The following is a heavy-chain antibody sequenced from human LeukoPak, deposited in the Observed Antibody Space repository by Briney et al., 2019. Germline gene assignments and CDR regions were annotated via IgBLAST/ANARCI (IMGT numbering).Heavy chain of an antibody. D-gene: IGHD5-12*01. CDR3: AVTPTPESYDRFDY. CDR1: GFTFSDYY. Sequence: PGGSLRLSCAASGFTFSDYYMSWIRQAPGKGLEWVSYISSSGSTIYYADSVKGRFTISRDNAKNSLYLQMNSLRAEDTAVYYCAVTPTPESYDRFDYWGQGTLVTVSS. V-gene: IGHV3-11*01. J-gene: IGHJ4*02. CDR2: ISSSGSTI.